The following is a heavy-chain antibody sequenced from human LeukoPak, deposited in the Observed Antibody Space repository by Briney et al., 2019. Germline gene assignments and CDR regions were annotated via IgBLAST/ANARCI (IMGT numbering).Heavy chain of an antibody. V-gene: IGHV3-7*01. J-gene: IGHJ4*03. D-gene: IGHD2-15*01. CDR2: IKQDGSEK. CDR3: ARGRYCSGGSCYTGFDY. CDR1: GFTFSSYW. Sequence: PGGSLRLSCAACGFTFSSYWMSWLRQAPGKGLEWVANIKQDGSEKYYVDSVKGRFTISRDNAKNSLYLQMNSLRAEDTAVYYCARGRYCSGGSCYTGFDYWGQGTMVTVSS.